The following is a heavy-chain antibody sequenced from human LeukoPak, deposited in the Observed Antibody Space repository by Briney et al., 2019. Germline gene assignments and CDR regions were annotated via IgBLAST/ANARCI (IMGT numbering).Heavy chain of an antibody. V-gene: IGHV3-33*01. Sequence: PGRSLRLSCAASGFTFSSYGMHWVRQAPGKGLEWVAVIWYDGSNKYYADSVKGRFTISRDNSKSTLYLQMNSLRAEDTAVYYCARDRGYYDSSGGDYWGQGTLVTVSS. J-gene: IGHJ4*02. CDR2: IWYDGSNK. D-gene: IGHD3-22*01. CDR3: ARDRGYYDSSGGDY. CDR1: GFTFSSYG.